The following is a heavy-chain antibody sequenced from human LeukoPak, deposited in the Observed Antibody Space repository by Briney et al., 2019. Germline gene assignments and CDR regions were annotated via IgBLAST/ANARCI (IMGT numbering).Heavy chain of an antibody. CDR1: GGYIISYS. J-gene: IGHJ6*03. D-gene: IGHD6-13*01. Sequence: SETLSLTCTVSGGYIISYSWSWIRQPPGKGLEWIGYIYYSGSTNYDPSLKSRVTISVDTSKNQFSLKLRSVTAADTAVYYCARDRVGQQLVGRNYYYYYMDVWGKGTTVTISS. V-gene: IGHV4-59*01. CDR2: IYYSGST. CDR3: ARDRVGQQLVGRNYYYYYMDV.